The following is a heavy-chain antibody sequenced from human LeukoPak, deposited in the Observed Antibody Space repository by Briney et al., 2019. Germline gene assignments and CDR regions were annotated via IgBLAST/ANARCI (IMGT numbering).Heavy chain of an antibody. D-gene: IGHD6-19*01. J-gene: IGHJ4*02. CDR1: GFTFSSYI. CDR2: ISDSGGDT. Sequence: GGSLRLSCAASGFTFSSYIMSWVRQAPGKGLEWVSGISDSGGDTYYADSVKGRFTISRDNSKNTLYLRMNSLRAEDTAVYYCAKDQPSGDYWGQGTLVTVSA. CDR3: AKDQPSGDY. V-gene: IGHV3-23*01.